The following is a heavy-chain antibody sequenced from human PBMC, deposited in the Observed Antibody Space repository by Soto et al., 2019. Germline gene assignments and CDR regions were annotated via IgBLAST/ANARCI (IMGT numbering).Heavy chain of an antibody. CDR1: GGTFSSYA. CDR2: TIPFFGTS. Sequence: RASVKVSCKASGGTFSSYALNWVRQAPGQGLEWMGGTIPFFGTSNYAQKFQGRVTITADESTSTAYMELRSLRSEDTAVYYCARVGYITNYAMAVWGQGTTFTVSS. CDR3: ARVGYITNYAMAV. D-gene: IGHD2-8*02. V-gene: IGHV1-69*13. J-gene: IGHJ6*02.